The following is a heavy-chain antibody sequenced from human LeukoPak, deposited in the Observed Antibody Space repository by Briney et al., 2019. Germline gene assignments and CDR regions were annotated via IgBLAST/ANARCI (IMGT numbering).Heavy chain of an antibody. CDR2: MNHSGST. V-gene: IGHV4-34*01. Sequence: SETLSLTCAVFGGSFSGYYWSWIRQRPGNGLEWIGEMNHSGSTNYNPSLKSRATISVDTSKNQFSLRVSSVTAADTAVYYCARAYGDYRYYYYYMDVWGKGTTVTVSS. J-gene: IGHJ6*03. CDR1: GGSFSGYY. D-gene: IGHD4-17*01. CDR3: ARAYGDYRYYYYYMDV.